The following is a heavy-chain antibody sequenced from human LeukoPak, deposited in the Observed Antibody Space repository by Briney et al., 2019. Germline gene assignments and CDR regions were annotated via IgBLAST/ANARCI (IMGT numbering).Heavy chain of an antibody. Sequence: ASVKVSCKASGYTFTSYYMHWVRQAPGQGLEWMGIINPSGGSTSYAQKFQGRVTMTRDTSTSTVYMELSSLRSEDTAVYYCARAYYDSSGRFEYFQHWGQGTLVTVSS. CDR1: GYTFTSYY. CDR2: INPSGGST. CDR3: ARAYYDSSGRFEYFQH. V-gene: IGHV1-46*01. D-gene: IGHD3-22*01. J-gene: IGHJ1*01.